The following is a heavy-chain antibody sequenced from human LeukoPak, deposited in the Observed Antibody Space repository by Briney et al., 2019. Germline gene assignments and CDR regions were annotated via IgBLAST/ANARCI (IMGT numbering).Heavy chain of an antibody. Sequence: SETLSLTCTVSGGSIISYYWTWIRQPPGKGLEWIGYIYYSGSTNYNPSLKSQVTISVDTSKNQFSLKLSSVTAADTAVYYCARDIPPYYDILTGYYKSQYYFDYWGQGTLVTVSS. D-gene: IGHD3-9*01. V-gene: IGHV4-59*01. CDR2: IYYSGST. J-gene: IGHJ4*02. CDR3: ARDIPPYYDILTGYYKSQYYFDY. CDR1: GGSIISYY.